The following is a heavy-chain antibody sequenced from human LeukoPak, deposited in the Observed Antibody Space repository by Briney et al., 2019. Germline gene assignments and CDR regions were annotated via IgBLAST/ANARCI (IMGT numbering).Heavy chain of an antibody. CDR3: AKSSLYYYDSSGYYPGGYFDY. CDR2: ISWNSGSI. J-gene: IGHJ4*02. CDR1: GFTFDDYA. Sequence: PGRSLRLSCAASGFTFDDYAMHWVRQAPGKGLEWVSGISWNSGSIGYADSVKDRFTISRDNAKNSLYLQMNSLRAEDTALYYCAKSSLYYYDSSGYYPGGYFDYWGQGTLVTVSS. V-gene: IGHV3-9*01. D-gene: IGHD3-22*01.